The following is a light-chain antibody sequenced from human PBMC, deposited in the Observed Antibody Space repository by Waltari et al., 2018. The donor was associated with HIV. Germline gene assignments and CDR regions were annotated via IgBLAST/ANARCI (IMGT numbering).Light chain of an antibody. V-gene: IGKV2-28*01. Sequence: DIVMTQSPLSLPVTPGEPASISCRSSQSPLHSNGYHYLDWYMQKPGQSQQLLIYLGSNRASGVPDRFSGSGSGTDFTLKISRVEAEDVGVYYCMQALQTPRTFGQGTKVEIK. J-gene: IGKJ1*01. CDR2: LGS. CDR3: MQALQTPRT. CDR1: QSPLHSNGYHY.